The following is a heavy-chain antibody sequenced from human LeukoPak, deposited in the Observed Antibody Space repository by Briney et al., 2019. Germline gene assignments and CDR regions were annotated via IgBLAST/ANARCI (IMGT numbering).Heavy chain of an antibody. Sequence: GASVKVSCKASGYTVTGYYMHWGRQAPGQGLERMGWINPNSGGTNYAQKFQGRVTMTRDTSISTAYMDLSRLRSDDTAVYYCAKQDIVWMVIHPWRQGTLVTLSS. CDR2: INPNSGGT. D-gene: IGHD5-12*01. CDR3: AKQDIVWMVIHP. J-gene: IGHJ5*02. V-gene: IGHV1-2*02. CDR1: GYTVTGYY.